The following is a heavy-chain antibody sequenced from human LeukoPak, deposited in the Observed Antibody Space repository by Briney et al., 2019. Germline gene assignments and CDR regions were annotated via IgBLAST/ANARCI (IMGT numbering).Heavy chain of an antibody. J-gene: IGHJ4*02. CDR1: GFTVSSNY. D-gene: IGHD3-22*01. CDR2: IYSDVST. CDR3: ARSGGMYYYDSSGYYYFDY. V-gene: IGHV3-53*01. Sequence: GGSLRLSCAASGFTVSSNYMSWVRQAPGKGLEWVSVIYSDVSTYYADSVKGRFTISRDNAKNSLYLQMNSLRDEDTAVYYCARSGGMYYYDSSGYYYFDYWGQGTRVTVSS.